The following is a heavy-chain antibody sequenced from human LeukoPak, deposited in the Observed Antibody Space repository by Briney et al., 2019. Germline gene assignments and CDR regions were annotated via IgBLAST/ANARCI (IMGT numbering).Heavy chain of an antibody. CDR3: ARGSRIQLWLRPSRRPSDAFDI. J-gene: IGHJ3*02. D-gene: IGHD5-18*01. Sequence: PGGSLRLSCAASGFTFSSYSMNWVRQAPGKGLEWVAVISYDGSNKYYADSVKGRFTISRDNSKNTLYLQMNSLRAEDTAVYYCARGSRIQLWLRPSRRPSDAFDIWGQGTMVTVSS. CDR2: ISYDGSNK. CDR1: GFTFSSYS. V-gene: IGHV3-30*03.